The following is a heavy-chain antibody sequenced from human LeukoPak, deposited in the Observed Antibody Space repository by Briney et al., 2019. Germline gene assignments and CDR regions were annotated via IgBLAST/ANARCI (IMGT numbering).Heavy chain of an antibody. CDR1: GFTVSSNY. V-gene: IGHV3-53*05. J-gene: IGHJ6*03. D-gene: IGHD3-10*01. CDR3: ARDLGPYGSGSRYYYYMDV. Sequence: SGGSLRLSCAASGFTVSSNYMSWVRQAPGKGLEWVSTIYSGGSTYYADSVKGRFTISRDNSKNTLYLQMNSLRSDDTAVYYCARDLGPYGSGSRYYYYMDVWGKGTTVTVSS. CDR2: IYSGGST.